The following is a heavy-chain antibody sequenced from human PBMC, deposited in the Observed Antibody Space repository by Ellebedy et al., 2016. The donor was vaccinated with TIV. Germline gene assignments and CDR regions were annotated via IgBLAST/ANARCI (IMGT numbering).Heavy chain of an antibody. J-gene: IGHJ4*02. CDR3: ARFPMVRGEGWGYYFDY. CDR2: IYDSGST. D-gene: IGHD3-10*01. Sequence: SETLSLTCTVSGGSINTYYWSWIRQPPGKGLEWIGYIYDSGSTNYNPSLKSRVTISVDTSKNQFSLRLSSVTAADTAVYYGARFPMVRGEGWGYYFDYWGQGTLVTVSS. CDR1: GGSINTYY. V-gene: IGHV4-4*09.